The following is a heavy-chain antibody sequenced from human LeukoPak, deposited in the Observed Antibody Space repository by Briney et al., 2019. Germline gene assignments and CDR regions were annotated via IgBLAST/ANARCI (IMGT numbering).Heavy chain of an antibody. CDR1: GFTFSSYA. J-gene: IGHJ4*02. CDR3: TRARHLAGYLRTWYEN. D-gene: IGHD6-13*01. Sequence: GGSLRLSCAASGFTFSSYAMSWVRQAPGKGLEWVSGIAIAGNTYYLDSVKGRFTISRENGKNSLYLQMNNLRAEDTAVYYCTRARHLAGYLRTWYENWGQGALVTVSS. V-gene: IGHV3-13*01. CDR2: IAIAGNT.